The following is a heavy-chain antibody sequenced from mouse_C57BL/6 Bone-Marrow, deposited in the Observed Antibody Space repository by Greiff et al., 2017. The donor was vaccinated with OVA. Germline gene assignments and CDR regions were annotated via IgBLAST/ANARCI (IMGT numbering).Heavy chain of an antibody. D-gene: IGHD1-1*01. CDR3: TRVVAKYYAMDY. J-gene: IGHJ4*01. CDR1: GFTFSDAW. Sequence: EVKLQESGGGLVQPGGSMKLSCAASGFTFSDAWMDWVRQSPEKGLEWVAEIRNKANNHATYYAESVKGRFTISRDDSKSSVSLQMNSLRAEDTGIYYCTRVVAKYYAMDYWGQGTSVTVSS. CDR2: IRNKANNHAT. V-gene: IGHV6-6*01.